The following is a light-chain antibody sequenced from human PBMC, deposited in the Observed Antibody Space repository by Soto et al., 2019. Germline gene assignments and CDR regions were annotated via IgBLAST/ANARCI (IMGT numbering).Light chain of an antibody. Sequence: EIVMTQSPATLSVSPGERGTLSCRASQSVSNNLAWYQQKPGQAPRLLIYDASNRATGIPARFSGSGSGTDFTLTISSLEPEDFAVYYCQQSHNWPRTFGQGTKVDIK. CDR3: QQSHNWPRT. CDR1: QSVSNN. J-gene: IGKJ1*01. V-gene: IGKV3-11*01. CDR2: DAS.